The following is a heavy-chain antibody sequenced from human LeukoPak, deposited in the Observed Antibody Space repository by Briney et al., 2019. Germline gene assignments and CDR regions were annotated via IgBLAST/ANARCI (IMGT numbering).Heavy chain of an antibody. CDR2: ISGSGGST. CDR3: AKDSHSSGWFFDY. D-gene: IGHD6-19*01. V-gene: IGHV3-23*01. CDR1: GFTFSSYA. J-gene: IGHJ4*02. Sequence: PGGFLRLSCAASGFTFSSYAMSWVRQAPGKGLEWVSAISGSGGSTYYADSVKGRFTISRDNSKNTLYLQMNSLRAEDTAVYYCAKDSHSSGWFFDYWGQGTLVTVSS.